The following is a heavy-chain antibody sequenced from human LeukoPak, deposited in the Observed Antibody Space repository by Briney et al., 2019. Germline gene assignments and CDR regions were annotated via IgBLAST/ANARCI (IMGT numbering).Heavy chain of an antibody. J-gene: IGHJ4*02. V-gene: IGHV1-2*02. Sequence: SSGKVSCKASGYTFTGYYMHWVRQAPGQGLEWMGWINPNSGGTNYAQKFQGRVTMTRDTSISTAYMELSRLRSDDTAVYYCARCRAALLENSDYRGQGTLVTVSS. CDR3: ARCRAALLENSDY. CDR1: GYTFTGYY. D-gene: IGHD2-21*02. CDR2: INPNSGGT.